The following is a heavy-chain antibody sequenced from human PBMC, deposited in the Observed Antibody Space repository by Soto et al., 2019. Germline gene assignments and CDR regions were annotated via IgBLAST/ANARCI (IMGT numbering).Heavy chain of an antibody. CDR1: GFTFDDYT. CDR3: AKGITVFGPNPYDVFFDY. V-gene: IGHV3-43*01. Sequence: GESLKISCAASGFTFDDYTMHWVRQAPGKGLEWVSLISWDGGSTYYADSVKGRFTISRDNSKNSLYLQMNSLRTEDTALYYCAKGITVFGPNPYDVFFDYWGQGTLVTVSS. CDR2: ISWDGGST. D-gene: IGHD3-3*01. J-gene: IGHJ4*02.